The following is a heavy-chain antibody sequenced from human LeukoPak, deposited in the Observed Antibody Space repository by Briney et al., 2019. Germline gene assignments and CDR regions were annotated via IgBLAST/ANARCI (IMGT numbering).Heavy chain of an antibody. V-gene: IGHV3-30*04. J-gene: IGHJ6*03. Sequence: GGSLRLSCAASGFTFSSYAMHWVRQAPGKGLEWVAVISYDGSNKYYADSVKGRFTISRDNSKNTLYLQMNSLRAEDTAVYYCARDGGARELPPFDYMDVWGKGTTVTVSS. CDR2: ISYDGSNK. CDR1: GFTFSSYA. CDR3: ARDGGARELPPFDYMDV. D-gene: IGHD1-26*01.